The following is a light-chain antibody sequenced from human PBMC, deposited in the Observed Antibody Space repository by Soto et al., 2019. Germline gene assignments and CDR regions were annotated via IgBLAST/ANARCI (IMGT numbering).Light chain of an antibody. CDR3: IPSTSRNTLVL. CDR1: SSDVGGYNF. J-gene: IGLJ3*02. CDR2: EVS. V-gene: IGLV2-14*01. Sequence: QSALTQPASVSGSPGQSITISCTGTSSDVGGYNFVSWYQQHPGKAPRLIIYEVSSRPSGVSYRFSGSKSGNTASLTISGLPAEDDADYCCIPSTSRNTLVLFGGGTKLTVL.